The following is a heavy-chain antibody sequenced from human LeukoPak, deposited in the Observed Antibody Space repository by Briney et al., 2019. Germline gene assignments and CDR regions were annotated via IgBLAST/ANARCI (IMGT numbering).Heavy chain of an antibody. D-gene: IGHD4-17*01. CDR2: IYYSGST. CDR3: ARDRGYGDYDDAFDI. V-gene: IGHV4-59*01. CDR1: GGSISSYY. Sequence: SETLSLTSTVAGGSISSYYWSWIRQPPGNGMEWIGCIYYSGSTNYNPSLKSRVTISVDTSKNQFSLKLTSVTAADTALYYCARDRGYGDYDDAFDIWGQGTMVTVSS. J-gene: IGHJ3*02.